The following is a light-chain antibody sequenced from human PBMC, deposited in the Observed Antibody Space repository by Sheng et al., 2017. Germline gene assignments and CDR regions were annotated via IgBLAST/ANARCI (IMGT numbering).Light chain of an antibody. CDR2: DAS. V-gene: IGKV3-20*01. Sequence: IVLTQSPATLSLSPGDRATLSCRASQTVSSSYLTWYQQKPGQAPRLLVYDASSRATGIPDRFSGSGSGTDFTLTISRLEPEDFAVYYCQQYDSSPPQWTFGQGTKVEIK. J-gene: IGKJ1*01. CDR3: QQYDSSPPQWT. CDR1: QTVSSSY.